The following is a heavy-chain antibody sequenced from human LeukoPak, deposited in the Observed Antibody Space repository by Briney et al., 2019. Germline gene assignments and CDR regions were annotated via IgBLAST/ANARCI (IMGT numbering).Heavy chain of an antibody. J-gene: IGHJ5*02. D-gene: IGHD6-13*01. CDR2: ISSSSSTI. CDR1: GFTFSSYS. CDR3: AKATYSSSWYFWFDP. V-gene: IGHV3-48*02. Sequence: GGSLRLSCAASGFTFSSYSMNWVRQAPGKGLEWVSYISSSSSTIYYADSVKGRFTISRDNAKNSLYLQMNSLRDEGTAVYYCAKATYSSSWYFWFDPWGQGTLVTVSS.